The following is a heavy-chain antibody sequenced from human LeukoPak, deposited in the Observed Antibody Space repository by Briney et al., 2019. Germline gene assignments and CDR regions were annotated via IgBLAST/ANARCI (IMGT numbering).Heavy chain of an antibody. V-gene: IGHV1-18*01. J-gene: IGHJ4*02. CDR3: ARGGYCSSTSCYPSKSDY. D-gene: IGHD2-2*01. CDR1: GYTFTSYG. CDR2: ISAYNGNT. Sequence: ASVKVSCKASGYTFTSYGISWVRRAPGQGLEWMGWISAYNGNTNYAQKLQGRVTMTTDTSTSTAYMELRSLRSDDTAVYYCARGGYCSSTSCYPSKSDYWGQGTLVTVSS.